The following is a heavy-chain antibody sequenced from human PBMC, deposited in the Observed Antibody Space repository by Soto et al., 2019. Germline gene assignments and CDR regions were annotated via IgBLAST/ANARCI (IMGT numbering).Heavy chain of an antibody. CDR1: GGSISSGGYS. D-gene: IGHD3-22*01. CDR3: ARGDFNDSSGYYPNKWFDP. V-gene: IGHV4-30-2*01. J-gene: IGHJ5*02. Sequence: SETLSLTCAVSGGSISSGGYSWSWIRQPPGKGLEWIGYIYHSGSTYYNPSLKSRVTISVDRSKNQFSLKLSSVTAADTAVYYCARGDFNDSSGYYPNKWFDPWGQGTLVTVS. CDR2: IYHSGST.